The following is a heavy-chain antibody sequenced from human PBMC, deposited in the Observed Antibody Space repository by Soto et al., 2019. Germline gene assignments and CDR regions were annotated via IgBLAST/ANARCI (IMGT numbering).Heavy chain of an antibody. Sequence: SETLSLTCSVSGGSISGGTYYWNWIRQHPGKALEWIGYISYSGSTYYNPSLKSRLTISVDTSKNQFSLKLSSVTAADTAVYYCARAKITPGYYYSGMDVWGQGTTVTVSS. CDR3: ARAKITPGYYYSGMDV. V-gene: IGHV4-31*02. CDR1: GGSISGGTYY. J-gene: IGHJ6*02. CDR2: ISYSGST. D-gene: IGHD1-20*01.